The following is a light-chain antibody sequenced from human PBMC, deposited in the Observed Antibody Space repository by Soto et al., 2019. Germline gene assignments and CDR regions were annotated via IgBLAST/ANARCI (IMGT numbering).Light chain of an antibody. CDR1: QGVSSGY. V-gene: IGKV3-20*01. Sequence: ELVLTQPPGTLSLSPGERATLSCRASQGVSSGYLAGYQQKPGQAPWLLIYGASSRATRIPDRFSGSGSGTDFALTISRLEPEELAVYYCQHYGSSPMRTVGGGTKLDIK. CDR3: QHYGSSPMRT. CDR2: GAS. J-gene: IGKJ4*01.